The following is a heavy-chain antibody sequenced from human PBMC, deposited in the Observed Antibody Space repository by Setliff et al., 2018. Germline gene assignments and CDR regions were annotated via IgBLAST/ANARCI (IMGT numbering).Heavy chain of an antibody. J-gene: IGHJ4*02. CDR1: GGSIRNYY. CDR2: IYYRGNT. Sequence: KPSETLSLTCTVSGGSIRNYYWSWIRQPPGKGLEWIGYIYYRGNTNYNPSLKSRLTRSVDTSKYQFSLKLSSVTAAGTAVYFCARGYYNFLSGYYTPYYFDYWGQGTLVTVSS. D-gene: IGHD3-3*01. V-gene: IGHV4-59*01. CDR3: ARGYYNFLSGYYTPYYFDY.